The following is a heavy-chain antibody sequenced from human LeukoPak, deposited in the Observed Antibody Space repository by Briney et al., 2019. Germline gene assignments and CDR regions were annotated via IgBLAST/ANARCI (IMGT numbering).Heavy chain of an antibody. V-gene: IGHV3-9*01. D-gene: IGHD2-21*02. CDR2: ITWNSGSV. J-gene: IGHJ4*02. CDR1: GFKFDDYA. Sequence: GGSLRLSCTASGFKFDDYAMHWVRQAPGKGLEWVSGITWNSGSVVYADSVKGRFTISRDNAKNSLYLQMNSLRTEDAALYYCAKDGSCISRSGNDCWTHFDYWGQGTLVTVSS. CDR3: AKDGSCISRSGNDCWTHFDY.